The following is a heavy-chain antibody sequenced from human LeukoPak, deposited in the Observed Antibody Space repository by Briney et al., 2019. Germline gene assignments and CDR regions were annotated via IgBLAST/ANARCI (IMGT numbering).Heavy chain of an antibody. CDR2: IIPIFGTA. D-gene: IGHD5-24*01. CDR1: GGTFSSYA. CDR3: ARDDMATNPLEFDY. Sequence: ASVKVSCKASGGTFSSYAISWVRQAPGQGLEWMGGIIPIFGTANYAQKFQGRVTITTDESTSTAYMELSSLRSEDTAVYYCARDDMATNPLEFDYWGQGTLVTVSS. J-gene: IGHJ4*02. V-gene: IGHV1-69*05.